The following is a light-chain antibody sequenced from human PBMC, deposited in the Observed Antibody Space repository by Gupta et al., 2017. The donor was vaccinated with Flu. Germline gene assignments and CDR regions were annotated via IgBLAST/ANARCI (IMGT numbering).Light chain of an antibody. Sequence: GKVARITCSGETLARKYAYWYQQKPGQSPVMVICKDTERPSGIPGRFSGSTSGTIVTLTISGVQAEDEADYYCLSADNSGHERVFGGGTKLTVL. CDR1: TLARKY. J-gene: IGLJ2*01. CDR3: LSADNSGHERV. V-gene: IGLV3-16*01. CDR2: KDT.